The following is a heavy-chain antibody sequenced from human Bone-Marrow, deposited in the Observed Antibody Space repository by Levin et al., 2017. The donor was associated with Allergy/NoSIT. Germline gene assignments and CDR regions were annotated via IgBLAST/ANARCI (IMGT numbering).Heavy chain of an antibody. CDR3: ARGLSPTGYYSASWDYYYMDV. CDR2: TSYDGINQ. Sequence: KVLECVAVTSYDGINQYYADSVKGRFTTSRDNSKNRLYLRINSLRAEDTAVYYCARGLSPTGYYSASWDYYYMDVWGKGTTVTVSS. J-gene: IGHJ6*03. D-gene: IGHD3-10*01. V-gene: IGHV3-30-3*01.